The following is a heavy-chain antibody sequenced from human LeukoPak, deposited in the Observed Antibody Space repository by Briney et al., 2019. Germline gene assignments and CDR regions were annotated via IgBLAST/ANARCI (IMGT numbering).Heavy chain of an antibody. V-gene: IGHV3-21*01. Sequence: PGGSLRLSCAASGFTFSSYSMNWVRQAPGKGLEWVSSISSSSSYIYYADSVKGRFTISRDNAKNSLYLQMNSLRAEDTAVYYCARPLTQVAAAIDYWGQGTLVTVSS. CDR2: ISSSSSYI. CDR1: GFTFSSYS. J-gene: IGHJ4*02. CDR3: ARPLTQVAAAIDY. D-gene: IGHD6-13*01.